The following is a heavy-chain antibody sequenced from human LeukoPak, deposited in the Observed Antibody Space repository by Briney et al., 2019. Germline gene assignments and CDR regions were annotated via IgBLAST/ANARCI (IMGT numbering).Heavy chain of an antibody. V-gene: IGHV4-34*01. Sequence: SETLSLTCAVYGGSFSGYYWSWIRQPPGKGLEWIGEINHSGSTNYNPSLKSRVTISVDTSKNQFSLKLSSVTAADTAVYYCARQRNYDILTGYCFDYWGQGTLVTVSS. CDR3: ARQRNYDILTGYCFDY. J-gene: IGHJ4*02. CDR2: INHSGST. CDR1: GGSFSGYY. D-gene: IGHD3-9*01.